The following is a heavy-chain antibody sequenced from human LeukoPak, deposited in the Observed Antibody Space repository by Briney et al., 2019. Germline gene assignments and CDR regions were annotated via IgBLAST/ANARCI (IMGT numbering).Heavy chain of an antibody. Sequence: SETLSLTCTVSAGFITNYYWSWIRQPPGKGLEWIGYIYYTGSTNYNPSLKSRVSISVDTSKNQFSLKLSSVTAADTAVYYCARHGGYHSPIDYWGQGTLVTVSS. CDR1: AGFITNYY. J-gene: IGHJ4*02. CDR2: IYYTGST. D-gene: IGHD3-22*01. V-gene: IGHV4-59*08. CDR3: ARHGGYHSPIDY.